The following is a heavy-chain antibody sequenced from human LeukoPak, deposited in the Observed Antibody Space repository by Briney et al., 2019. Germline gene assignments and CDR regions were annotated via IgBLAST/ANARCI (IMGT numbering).Heavy chain of an antibody. CDR1: GYTFTSYD. CDR3: AGGKGLQLLGSDY. Sequence: GGSVKVSCKASGYTFTSYDINWVRQATGQGLEWMGWMNPNSGNTGYAQKFQGRVTITADESTSTAYMELSSLRSEDTAVYYCAGGKGLQLLGSDYSGHGNLVTVSS. J-gene: IGHJ4*01. V-gene: IGHV1-8*01. CDR2: MNPNSGNT. D-gene: IGHD5-24*01.